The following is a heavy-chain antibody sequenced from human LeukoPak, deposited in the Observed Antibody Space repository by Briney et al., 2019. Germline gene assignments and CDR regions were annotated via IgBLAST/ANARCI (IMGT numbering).Heavy chain of an antibody. CDR2: INPSSGTT. V-gene: IGHV1-46*01. D-gene: IGHD6-13*01. CDR1: GYTFTNYY. J-gene: IGHJ6*02. CDR3: ARGPAGTNYYFYGMDV. Sequence: GASVKVSCKTSGYTFTNYYMHWVRQAPGQGLEWMGIINPSSGTTSFAQKFQGRVTVTRDTSTSTLYMQLSSLRSEDTAVYYCARGPAGTNYYFYGMDVWGQGTTVTVSS.